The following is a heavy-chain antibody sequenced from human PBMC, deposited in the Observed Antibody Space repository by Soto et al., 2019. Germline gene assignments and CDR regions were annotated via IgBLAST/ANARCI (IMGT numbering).Heavy chain of an antibody. V-gene: IGHV3-7*01. Sequence: GGSLRLSCAASGFTFSSYWMSWVRQAPGKGLEWVANIKQDGSEKYYVDSVKGRFTISRDNAKNSLYLQMNSLRAEDTAVYYCAKQKKKIMITFGASHYYMDVWGKGTTVTVSS. D-gene: IGHD3-16*01. CDR2: IKQDGSEK. J-gene: IGHJ6*03. CDR1: GFTFSSYW. CDR3: AKQKKKIMITFGASHYYMDV.